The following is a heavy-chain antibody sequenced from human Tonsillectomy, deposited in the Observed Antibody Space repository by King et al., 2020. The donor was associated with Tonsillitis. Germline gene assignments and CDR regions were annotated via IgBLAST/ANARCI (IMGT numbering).Heavy chain of an antibody. CDR2: IYWDDTK. D-gene: IGHD6-19*01. J-gene: IGHJ4*02. V-gene: IGHV2-5*02. CDR1: GFSLSTSGVG. Sequence: TLKESGPTLVKPTQTLTLTCTFSGFSLSTSGVGVGWIRQPPGKALEWLALIYWDDTKRYNSSLKSRLTIAKDTSKNQVVLTVTNVDPLDTATYFCARRLAVAGTIFDYWGQGTLVTVSS. CDR3: ARRLAVAGTIFDY.